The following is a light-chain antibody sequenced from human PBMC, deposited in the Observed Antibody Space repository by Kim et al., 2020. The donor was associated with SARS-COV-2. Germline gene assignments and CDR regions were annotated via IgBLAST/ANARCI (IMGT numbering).Light chain of an antibody. CDR3: SSYASSGSWV. Sequence: GQLITISCTGTSSDVGGYNHVSWYQQHPGKAPKLMIYDVNNRPSGISNRFSGSKSGNTASLTISGLQAEDEADYYCSSYASSGSWVFGGGTKVTVL. CDR2: DVN. J-gene: IGLJ3*02. V-gene: IGLV2-14*03. CDR1: SSDVGGYNH.